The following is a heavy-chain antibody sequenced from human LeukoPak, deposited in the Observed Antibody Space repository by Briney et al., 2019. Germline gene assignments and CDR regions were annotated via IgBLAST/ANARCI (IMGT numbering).Heavy chain of an antibody. CDR3: ARQYGRPFDY. J-gene: IGHJ4*02. Sequence: PGESLKISCKGSGVSFSSNWIGGVRQMPGKGREWMGIIYPGDSDTIYSPSFQGQVTISAYKSINTAYLQGSSLRGSDAAMYYCARQYGRPFDYWGRATRVTVS. D-gene: IGHD4-17*01. CDR2: IYPGDSDT. CDR1: GVSFSSNW. V-gene: IGHV5-51*01.